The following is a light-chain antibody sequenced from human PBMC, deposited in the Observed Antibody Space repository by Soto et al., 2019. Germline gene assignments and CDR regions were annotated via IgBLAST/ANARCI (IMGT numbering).Light chain of an antibody. J-gene: IGKJ5*01. V-gene: IGKV3-11*01. CDR1: QSVSTY. CDR2: DAS. CDR3: QQRSNWPIT. Sequence: EIVMTQSPATLSVSPGERATLSCRASQSVSTYLAWFQQKPGQAPRLLIYDASNRATGVPARFRGSGSGTDFTLTISSLEPEDFSVYYCQQRSNWPITFGQGTRLEIK.